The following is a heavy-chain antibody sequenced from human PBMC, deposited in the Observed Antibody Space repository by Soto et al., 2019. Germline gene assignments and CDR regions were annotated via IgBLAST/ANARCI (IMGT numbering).Heavy chain of an antibody. D-gene: IGHD1-1*01. CDR2: TYYRSRWYN. CDR1: GDSVSGNSAA. J-gene: IGHJ6*03. CDR3: AGTTSHHWLYMDV. V-gene: IGHV6-1*01. Sequence: QVQLQESGPGLVKPSQTLSVTCAISGDSVSGNSAAWNWIRLSPSRGLEWLAWTYYRSRWYNDYAVSVRSRMTVNAYTSKNQFSLQLTSVTLEDTANYYCAGTTSHHWLYMDVWGKGTTVTVSS.